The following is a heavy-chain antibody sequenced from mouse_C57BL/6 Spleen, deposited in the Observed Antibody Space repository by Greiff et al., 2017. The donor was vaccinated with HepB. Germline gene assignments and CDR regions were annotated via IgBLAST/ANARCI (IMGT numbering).Heavy chain of an antibody. Sequence: VQLQQPGAELVKPGASVKLSCKASGYTFTSYWMHWVKQRPGQGLEWIGMIHPNSGSTNYNEKFKSKATLTVDKSSSTAYMQLSSLTSEDSAVYYCARRSYYSNYGVFDVWGTGTTVTVSS. J-gene: IGHJ1*03. CDR1: GYTFTSYW. V-gene: IGHV1-64*01. D-gene: IGHD2-5*01. CDR2: IHPNSGST. CDR3: ARRSYYSNYGVFDV.